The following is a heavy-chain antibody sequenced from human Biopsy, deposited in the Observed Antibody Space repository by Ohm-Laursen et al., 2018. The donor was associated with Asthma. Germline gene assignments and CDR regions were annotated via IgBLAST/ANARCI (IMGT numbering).Heavy chain of an antibody. Sequence: GSSVKVSCKASGYTFINYAIHWVRQAPGHSLEWMGWINAANGNTKYSQKFQGRLTISRDTSASTAYMDLSSLRSEGTAVYYCAITYFDFLTGQVHDAFAMWGQGTMVTVSS. CDR1: GYTFINYA. CDR2: INAANGNT. D-gene: IGHD3-9*01. V-gene: IGHV1-3*01. J-gene: IGHJ3*02. CDR3: AITYFDFLTGQVHDAFAM.